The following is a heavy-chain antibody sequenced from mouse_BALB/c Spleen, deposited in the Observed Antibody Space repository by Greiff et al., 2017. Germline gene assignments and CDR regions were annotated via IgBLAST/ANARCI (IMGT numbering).Heavy chain of an antibody. CDR3: AREKGYYGFAY. V-gene: IGHV1S126*01. CDR1: GYSFTSYW. J-gene: IGHJ3*01. CDR2: IDPSDSET. Sequence: ESGPQLVRPGASVKISCKASGYSFTSYWMHWVKQRPGQGLEWIGMIDPSDSETRLNQKFKDKATLTVDKSSSTAYMQLSSPTSEDSAVYYCAREKGYYGFAYWGQGTLVTVSA. D-gene: IGHD2-3*01.